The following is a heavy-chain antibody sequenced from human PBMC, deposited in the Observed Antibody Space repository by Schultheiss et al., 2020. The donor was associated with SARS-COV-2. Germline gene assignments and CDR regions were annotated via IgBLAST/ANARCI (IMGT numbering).Heavy chain of an antibody. CDR3: AREVDTGGSDP. V-gene: IGHV4-34*01. Sequence: SQTLSLTCTVSGGSITNYYWSWIRQPPGKGLEWIGEINHSGSTNYNPSLKSRVTISVDTSKNQFSLKLSSVTAADTAVYYCAREVDTGGSDPWGQGTLVTVSS. CDR2: INHSGST. D-gene: IGHD5-18*01. J-gene: IGHJ5*02. CDR1: GGSITNYY.